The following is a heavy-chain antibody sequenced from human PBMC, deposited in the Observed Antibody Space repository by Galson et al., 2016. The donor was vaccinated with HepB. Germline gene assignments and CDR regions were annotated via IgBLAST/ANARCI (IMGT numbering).Heavy chain of an antibody. D-gene: IGHD3-16*01. J-gene: IGHJ3*02. Sequence: SLRLSCAASGFTFSNFAMSWVRQAPGKGLEWVSSISGSGRMTYYADSVKGRFTISRDNSKNTLDLQINSLRAEDTAVYYCAKEAAIMATFGAFDAFDMWGQGTMVTCSS. CDR3: AKEAAIMATFGAFDAFDM. CDR2: ISGSGRMT. CDR1: GFTFSNFA. V-gene: IGHV3-23*01.